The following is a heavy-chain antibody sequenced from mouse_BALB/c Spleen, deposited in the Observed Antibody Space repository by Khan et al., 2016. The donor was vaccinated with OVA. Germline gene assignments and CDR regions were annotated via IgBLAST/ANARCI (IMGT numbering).Heavy chain of an antibody. CDR1: GYSFTNYY. CDR3: TRLGTTGWFTY. D-gene: IGHD2-13*01. J-gene: IGHJ3*01. Sequence: QLKQSGPELMKPGASVKISCKASGYSFTNYYIHWVKQSHGQSLEWLGYIDPFNGGTTYNQKFKGTATLTVDKSSSTAYMHLNNLTSEDSAVYYCTRLGTTGWFTYWGQGTLVTVSA. CDR2: IDPFNGGT. V-gene: IGHV1S135*01.